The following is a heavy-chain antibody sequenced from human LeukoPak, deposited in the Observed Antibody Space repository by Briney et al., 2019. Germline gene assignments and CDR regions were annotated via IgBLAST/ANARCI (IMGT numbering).Heavy chain of an antibody. J-gene: IGHJ3*02. D-gene: IGHD3-22*01. Sequence: SETLSLTCSVSGYSISSGYYWGWIRQPPGKGLEWIGRIYYSGRTYYNPSLKSRVTISIDTSKTHISLNRRSVTATATALCYCATDSWSRDAFDIWGQGTMVTVSS. CDR3: ATDSWSRDAFDI. CDR1: GYSISSGYY. CDR2: IYYSGRT. V-gene: IGHV4-38-2*02.